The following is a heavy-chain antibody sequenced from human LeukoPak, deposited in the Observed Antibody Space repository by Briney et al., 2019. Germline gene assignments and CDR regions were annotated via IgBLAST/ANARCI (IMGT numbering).Heavy chain of an antibody. CDR3: AREIIPTPDTFDI. J-gene: IGHJ3*02. CDR2: IKQDGSEK. CDR1: GFTFSSYA. D-gene: IGHD2-15*01. Sequence: GGSLRLSCAASGFTFSSYAMSWVRPAPGKGLEWVANIKQDGSEKYYVDSVKGRFTISRDNAKNSLYLQLNNLRAEDTAVYYCAREIIPTPDTFDIWGQGTVVTVSS. V-gene: IGHV3-7*01.